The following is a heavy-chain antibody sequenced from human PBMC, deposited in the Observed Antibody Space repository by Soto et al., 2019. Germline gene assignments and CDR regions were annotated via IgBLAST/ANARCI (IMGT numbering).Heavy chain of an antibody. CDR2: FSYTGKA. CDR3: ASTATMIRGVLPLDY. J-gene: IGHJ4*02. V-gene: IGHV4-39*01. D-gene: IGHD3-10*01. CDR1: GGSITKTSYY. Sequence: LQVQESGPGVVKPSETLSLTCTVSGGSITKTSYYWGWIRQAPGKGLEWLGPFSYTGKAFYNPSIESRVTVSADTYKNQVYLRLSSVTAADTTASFCASTATMIRGVLPLDYWGQGILVTVSS.